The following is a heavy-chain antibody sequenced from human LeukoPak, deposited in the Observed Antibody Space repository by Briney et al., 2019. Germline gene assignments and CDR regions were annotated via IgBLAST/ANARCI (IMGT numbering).Heavy chain of an antibody. CDR3: ARGTPWIRDFDY. CDR2: IYYSGSS. D-gene: IGHD5-12*01. J-gene: IGHJ4*02. V-gene: IGHV4-31*03. CDR1: GGSINNGGYY. Sequence: SETLSLTCTVSGGSINNGGYYWSWIRQHPGKGLEWIGYIYYSGSSYYNPSLRSRVTISVDTSKNHFSLKLSSVTAADTAVYYCARGTPWIRDFDYWGQGTLVTVSS.